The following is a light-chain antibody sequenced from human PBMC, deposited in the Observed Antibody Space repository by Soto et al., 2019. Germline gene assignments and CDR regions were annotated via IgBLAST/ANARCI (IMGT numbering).Light chain of an antibody. CDR3: QQYNSYPWT. Sequence: DIQMTRSPSTLSASVRDRVSITCRASQSISSWLAWYQQKPGIAPKLLIYDASSLESGVPSRFSGSGSGTEFTLTISSLQPDDFATYYCQQYNSYPWTFGQGTKVEIK. CDR2: DAS. V-gene: IGKV1-5*01. J-gene: IGKJ1*01. CDR1: QSISSW.